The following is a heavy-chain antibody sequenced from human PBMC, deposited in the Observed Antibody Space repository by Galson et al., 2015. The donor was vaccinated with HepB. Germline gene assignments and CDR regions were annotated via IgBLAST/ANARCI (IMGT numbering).Heavy chain of an antibody. CDR2: IPYDGSNK. J-gene: IGHJ4*02. V-gene: IGHV3-30*14. CDR1: GFTFSSYA. CDR3: AKTYGGNSFALDS. Sequence: SLRLSCAASGFTFSSYAMHWVRQAPGKGLEWVAVIPYDGSNKYYADSVKGRFTISRDNSKNILHLQMNNLRAEDTAVYYCAKTYGGNSFALDSWGQGTLVTVSS. D-gene: IGHD4-23*01.